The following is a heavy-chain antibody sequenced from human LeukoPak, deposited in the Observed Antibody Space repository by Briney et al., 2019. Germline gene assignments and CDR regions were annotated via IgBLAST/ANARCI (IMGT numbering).Heavy chain of an antibody. J-gene: IGHJ4*02. CDR1: GFTFSSYS. Sequence: GGSLRLSCAASGFTFSSYSMNWVRQAPGKGLEWVSSISSSSSYIYYADSVKGRFTISRDNAKNSLYLQMNSLRAEDTAVYYCARSTGDFWSGYDPFDYWGQGTLVTVSS. V-gene: IGHV3-21*01. D-gene: IGHD3-3*01. CDR2: ISSSSSYI. CDR3: ARSTGDFWSGYDPFDY.